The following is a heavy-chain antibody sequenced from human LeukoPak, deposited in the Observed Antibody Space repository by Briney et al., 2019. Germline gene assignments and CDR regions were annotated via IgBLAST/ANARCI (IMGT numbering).Heavy chain of an antibody. D-gene: IGHD2-2*01. V-gene: IGHV1-24*01. Sequence: GASVKVSCKVSGYTLTELSMHWVRQAPGKGLEWMGGFDPEDGETIYAQKFQGRVTMTRDTSISTAYMELSRLRSDDTAVYCCARGPSVVPAALIDNWFDPWGQGTLVTVSS. J-gene: IGHJ5*02. CDR2: FDPEDGET. CDR3: ARGPSVVPAALIDNWFDP. CDR1: GYTLTELS.